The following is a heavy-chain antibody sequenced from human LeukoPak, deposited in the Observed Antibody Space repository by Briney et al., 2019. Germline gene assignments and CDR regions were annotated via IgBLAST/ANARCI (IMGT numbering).Heavy chain of an antibody. CDR2: LWFDGSNT. V-gene: IGHV3-33*06. D-gene: IGHD3-22*01. J-gene: IGHJ2*01. CDR1: GFTFSSYG. Sequence: GGSLRLSCAASGFTFSSYGMHWVRQAPGKGLEWVAVLWFDGSNTYYADSVKGRFTISRDNSKDTLYLQMNSLRAEDTAVYYCAKDPYYYDSSDYLRDVRGYFDLWGRGTLVTVSS. CDR3: AKDPYYYDSSDYLRDVRGYFDL.